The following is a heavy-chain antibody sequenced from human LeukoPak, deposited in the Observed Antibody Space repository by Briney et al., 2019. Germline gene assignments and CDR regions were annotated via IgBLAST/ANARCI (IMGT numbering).Heavy chain of an antibody. CDR3: ARSTGVALDY. Sequence: GGSLRLSCAASGFTFSSYGMYWVRQAPGKGLEWVAFIRSDGSIKYSADSVKGRFTISRDNSKNTLYLQMNSLRAEDTAVYYCARSTGVALDYWGQGTLVTVSS. CDR2: IRSDGSIK. V-gene: IGHV3-30*02. CDR1: GFTFSSYG. D-gene: IGHD3-10*01. J-gene: IGHJ4*02.